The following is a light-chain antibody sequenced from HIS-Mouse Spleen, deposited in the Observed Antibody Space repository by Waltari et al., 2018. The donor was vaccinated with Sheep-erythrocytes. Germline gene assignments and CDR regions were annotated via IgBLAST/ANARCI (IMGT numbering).Light chain of an antibody. CDR2: QDS. CDR1: QLGATY. CDR3: QAWDSSTAWNVV. Sequence: SYELTQPPSVSVSPGQTASITCSRDQLGATYACWYQQKPGQSPVLVIYQDSKRPSGIPERFSGSNSGNTATLTISGTQAMDEADYYCQAWDSSTAWNVVFGGGTKLTVL. V-gene: IGLV3-1*01. J-gene: IGLJ2*01.